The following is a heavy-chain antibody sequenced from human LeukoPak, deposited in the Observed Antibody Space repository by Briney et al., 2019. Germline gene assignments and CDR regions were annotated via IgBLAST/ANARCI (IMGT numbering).Heavy chain of an antibody. V-gene: IGHV4-59*12. D-gene: IGHD5-18*01. CDR1: GGSFSGYY. CDR2: IYYSGST. Sequence: SETLSLTCAVYGGSFSGYYWSWIRQPPGKGLEWIGYIYYSGSTNYNPSLKSRVTISVDTSKNQFSLKLSSVTAADTAVYYCAGGYSYGKIDYWGQGTLVTVSS. CDR3: AGGYSYGKIDY. J-gene: IGHJ4*02.